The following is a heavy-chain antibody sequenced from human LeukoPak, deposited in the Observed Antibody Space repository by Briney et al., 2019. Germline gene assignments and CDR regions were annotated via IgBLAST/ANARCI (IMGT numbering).Heavy chain of an antibody. J-gene: IGHJ4*02. D-gene: IGHD5-12*01. CDR1: GFTFNAYS. CDR3: ARGTDSGYDSTGSFDY. V-gene: IGHV3-21*01. Sequence: PGGSLRLSYAASGFTFNAYSMNWVRQAPGKGLEWVSSITSSGSYIYYRDSLKGRFTISRDNAKNSLYLQMNSLRDDDTAVYYCARGTDSGYDSTGSFDYWGQGALVTVSS. CDR2: ITSSGSYI.